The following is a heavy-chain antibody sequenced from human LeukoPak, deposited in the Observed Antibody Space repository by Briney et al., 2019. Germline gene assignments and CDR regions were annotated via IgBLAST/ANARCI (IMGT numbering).Heavy chain of an antibody. D-gene: IGHD3-10*01. V-gene: IGHV3-53*01. CDR2: IYSGGST. CDR1: GFTVSSNY. CDR3: ARDLRFGEKDYYYGMDV. Sequence: GGSLRLSCAASGFTVSSNYMSWVRQAPGKGLEWVSVIYSGGSTYYADSVKGRFTISRDNSKNTLYLQMNSLRAEDTAVCYCARDLRFGEKDYYYGMDVWGKGTTVTVSS. J-gene: IGHJ6*04.